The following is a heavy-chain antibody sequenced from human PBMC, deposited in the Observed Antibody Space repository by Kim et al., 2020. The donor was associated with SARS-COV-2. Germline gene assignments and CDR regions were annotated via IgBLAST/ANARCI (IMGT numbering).Heavy chain of an antibody. D-gene: IGHD3-22*01. J-gene: IGHJ6*02. CDR3: ASLHYYDSSGYYYRAYYYGMDV. CDR1: GGSFSGYY. CDR2: INHSGST. V-gene: IGHV4-34*01. Sequence: SETLSLTCAVYGGSFSGYYWSWIRQPPGKGLEWIGEINHSGSTNYNPSLKSRVTISVDTSKNQFSLKLSSVTAADTAVYYCASLHYYDSSGYYYRAYYYGMDVWGQGTTVTVSS.